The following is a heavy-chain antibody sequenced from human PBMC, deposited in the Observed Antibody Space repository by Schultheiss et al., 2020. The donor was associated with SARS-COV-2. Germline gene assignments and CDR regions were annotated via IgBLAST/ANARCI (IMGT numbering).Heavy chain of an antibody. D-gene: IGHD3-9*01. V-gene: IGHV4-39*07. CDR1: GGSVSSGSYY. CDR2: VYHSGTT. Sequence: SQTLSLTCTVSGGSVSSGSYYWSWIRQPPGKGLEWIGTVYHSGTTYYNPSLKSRVTISVDTSKNQFSLKLSSVTAADTAVYYCAREMYYDILTGYYQAGMDVWGQGTTVTVSS. J-gene: IGHJ6*02. CDR3: AREMYYDILTGYYQAGMDV.